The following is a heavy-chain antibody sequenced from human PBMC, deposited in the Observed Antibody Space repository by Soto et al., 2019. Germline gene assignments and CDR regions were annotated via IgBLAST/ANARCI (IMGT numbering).Heavy chain of an antibody. D-gene: IGHD2-2*01. Sequence: QVQLVESGGGVVQPGRSLRLSCAASGFTFSTYGMHWVRQAPGKGLEWVALIWFDGSDKYYTESVKGRFTISRDNSRRTVVQQKNRLLADGAGIYYCATLYCSAASCYSVGAFDIMGQGTMVTVTS. J-gene: IGHJ3*02. V-gene: IGHV3-33*01. CDR3: ATLYCSAASCYSVGAFDI. CDR1: GFTFSTYG. CDR2: IWFDGSDK.